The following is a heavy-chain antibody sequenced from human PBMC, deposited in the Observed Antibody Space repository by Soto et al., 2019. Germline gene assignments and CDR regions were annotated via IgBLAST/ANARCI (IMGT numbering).Heavy chain of an antibody. V-gene: IGHV3-23*01. D-gene: IGHD6-19*01. Sequence: PGGSLRLSCAASRFTFTTYAMSWVRQAPGKGLEWVSAIGSSGTPTYYADSVKGRFTVSRDNSKFTLFLQMNSLRVEDTAVYYCPTGSSGWARLWDYRGQGTLVTVYS. CDR1: RFTFTTYA. J-gene: IGHJ4*02. CDR2: IGSSGTPT. CDR3: PTGSSGWARLWDY.